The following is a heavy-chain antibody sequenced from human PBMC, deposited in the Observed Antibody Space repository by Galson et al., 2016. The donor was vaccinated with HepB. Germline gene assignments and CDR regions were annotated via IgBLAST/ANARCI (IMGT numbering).Heavy chain of an antibody. D-gene: IGHD1-1*01. CDR3: ARGNNWNDASPWGHYYYGMDV. Sequence: SLRLSCAASGFTFSSYSMNWVRQAPGKGLEWVSYISSGSSTIFYADSVKGRFTISRDRGKNSLFLQMNSLGEEDTAVYYCARGNNWNDASPWGHYYYGMDVWGQGTTVTVSS. J-gene: IGHJ6*02. CDR1: GFTFSSYS. V-gene: IGHV3-48*02. CDR2: ISSGSSTI.